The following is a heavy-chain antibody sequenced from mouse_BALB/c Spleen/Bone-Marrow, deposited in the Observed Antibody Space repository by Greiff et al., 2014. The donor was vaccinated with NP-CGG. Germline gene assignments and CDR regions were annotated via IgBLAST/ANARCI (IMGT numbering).Heavy chain of an antibody. J-gene: IGHJ3*01. CDR1: GYSITSDYA. CDR2: ISYSGST. Sequence: DVQLQESGPGLVKPSQSLSLTCTVTGYSITSDYAWNWIRQFPGNKLEWMGYISYSGSTSYNPSLKSRISLTRDTSKNQFFLQLNSVTTDDTASYYCAINAYYYDNREFPYWGQGTLVTVSA. CDR3: AINAYYYDNREFPY. D-gene: IGHD1-1*01. V-gene: IGHV3-2*02.